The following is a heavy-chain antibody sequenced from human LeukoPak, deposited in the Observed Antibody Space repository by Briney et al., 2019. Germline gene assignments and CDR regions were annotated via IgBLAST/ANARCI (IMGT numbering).Heavy chain of an antibody. V-gene: IGHV4-59*08. D-gene: IGHD3-22*01. CDR3: ARQTYYYDSSGYHYYFDY. CDR1: GGSISSYY. CDR2: IYYSGIT. Sequence: SETLSLTCTVSGGSISSYYWSWIRQPPGKGLEWIGYIYYSGITNYNPSLKSRVTMSVDTSKNQFSLKLSSVSASDTAVYYCARQTYYYDSSGYHYYFDYWGQGTLVAVSS. J-gene: IGHJ4*02.